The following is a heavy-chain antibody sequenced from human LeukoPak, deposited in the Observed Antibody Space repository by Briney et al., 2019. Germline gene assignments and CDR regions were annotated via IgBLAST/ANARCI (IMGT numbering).Heavy chain of an antibody. V-gene: IGHV5-51*01. CDR2: IYPGDSDT. CDR3: ARGVDTAMVTFDY. CDR1: GYSFTSYW. Sequence: GESLKISCKGSGYSFTSYWIGWVRQMPGKGLEWMGIIYPGDSDTRYSPSFQGQVTISADKSISTAYLQWSSLKASDTAVYYCARGVDTAMVTFDYWGQGTLVTVSS. J-gene: IGHJ4*02. D-gene: IGHD5-18*01.